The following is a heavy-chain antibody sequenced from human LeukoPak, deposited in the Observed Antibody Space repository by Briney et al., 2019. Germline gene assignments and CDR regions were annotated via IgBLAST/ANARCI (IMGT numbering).Heavy chain of an antibody. CDR2: ISSSGSTI. V-gene: IGHV3-48*03. CDR3: ARAFYDFLTGYPAYLDY. CDR1: GFTFSNYE. Sequence: QSGGSLRLSCAASGFTFSNYEMNWVRQAPGKGLEWVSYISSSGSTIYYADSVKGRFTISRDNAKNSLYLQMNSLRAEDTAVYYCARAFYDFLTGYPAYLDYWGQGTLVTVSS. D-gene: IGHD3-9*01. J-gene: IGHJ4*02.